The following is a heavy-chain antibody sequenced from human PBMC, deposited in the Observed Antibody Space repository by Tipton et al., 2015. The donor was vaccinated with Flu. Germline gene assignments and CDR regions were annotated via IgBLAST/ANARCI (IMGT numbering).Heavy chain of an antibody. CDR2: ISSSGSTI. CDR1: GFTFSDYY. J-gene: IGHJ5*02. V-gene: IGHV3-11*01. D-gene: IGHD2-2*02. CDR3: ALVDQLLYAERKYNWFDP. Sequence: SLRLSCAASGFTFSDYYMSWIRQAPGKGLEWVSYISSSGSTIYYADSVKGRFTISRDNAKNSLYLQMNSLRAEDTAVYYCALVDQLLYAERKYNWFDPWGQGTLVTVSS.